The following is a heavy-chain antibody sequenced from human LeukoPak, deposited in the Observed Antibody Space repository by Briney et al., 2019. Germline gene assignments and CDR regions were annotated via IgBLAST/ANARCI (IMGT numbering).Heavy chain of an antibody. J-gene: IGHJ4*02. V-gene: IGHV3-21*01. CDR2: ISSSSSYI. D-gene: IGHD6-19*01. CDR1: GFSFSSYS. Sequence: GGSLRLSCAASGFSFSSYSMNRVRQAPGKGPEWVSSISSSSSYIYYADSVKGRFTISRDNANNSLYLQMNSLRAEDTAVYYCASQVAERGYWGQGTLVTVSS. CDR3: ASQVAERGY.